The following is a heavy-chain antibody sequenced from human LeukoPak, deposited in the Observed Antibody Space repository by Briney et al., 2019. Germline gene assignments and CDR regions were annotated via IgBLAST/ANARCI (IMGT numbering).Heavy chain of an antibody. V-gene: IGHV1-18*01. Sequence: ASVKVSCKASGYTFTSYDINWVRQATGQGLEWMGWISVYNGNTNYAQKLQGRVTMTTDTSTSTAYMELRSLRSDDTALYYCARESYNSGSYYNDYWGQGTLVTVSS. CDR1: GYTFTSYD. J-gene: IGHJ4*02. CDR2: ISVYNGNT. D-gene: IGHD3-10*01. CDR3: ARESYNSGSYYNDY.